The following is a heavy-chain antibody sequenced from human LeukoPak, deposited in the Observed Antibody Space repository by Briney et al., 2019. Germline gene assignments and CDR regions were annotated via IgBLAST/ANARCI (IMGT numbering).Heavy chain of an antibody. CDR1: GYTFTSYY. CDR2: MNPNSGNT. CDR3: ARAASNFYNWFDP. Sequence: ASVKVSCKASGYTFTSYYMHWVRQATGQGLEWMGWMNPNSGNTGYAQKFQGRVTITRNTSISTAYMELSSLRSEDTAVCYCARAASNFYNWFDPWGQGTLVTVSS. J-gene: IGHJ5*02. D-gene: IGHD2/OR15-2a*01. V-gene: IGHV1-8*03.